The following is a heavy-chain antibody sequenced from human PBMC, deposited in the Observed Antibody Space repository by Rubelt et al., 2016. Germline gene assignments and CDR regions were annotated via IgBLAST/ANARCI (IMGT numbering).Heavy chain of an antibody. J-gene: IGHJ6*02. D-gene: IGHD3-3*01. CDR3: ARDDDLWSGPIMDV. CDR2: INPNSGGP. V-gene: IGHV1-2*06. CDR1: GYTFTRDA. Sequence: QVQLVQSGSELKKPGASVKVSCKASGYTFTRDAMNWVRQAPGQGLDWMGRINPNSGGPDYAQRFQGRVTMTRDTSISTAYMELSRLRSDDTAVYYWARDDDLWSGPIMDVWGQGTTVTVSS.